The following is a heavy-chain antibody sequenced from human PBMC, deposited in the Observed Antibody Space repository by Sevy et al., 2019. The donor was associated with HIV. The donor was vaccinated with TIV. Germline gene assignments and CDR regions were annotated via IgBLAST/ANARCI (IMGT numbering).Heavy chain of an antibody. D-gene: IGHD1-1*01. Sequence: SETLSLTCTVSGGSITSSSSYWGWIRQPPGKGLEWIGSIYYSRSTNYNPSLKSRVIISVDTSKNQLSLKVSSVTAADTAVYYCVGYTTGTMLDYWGQGTLVTVSS. CDR3: VGYTTGTMLDY. CDR2: IYYSRST. V-gene: IGHV4-39*01. J-gene: IGHJ4*02. CDR1: GGSITSSSSY.